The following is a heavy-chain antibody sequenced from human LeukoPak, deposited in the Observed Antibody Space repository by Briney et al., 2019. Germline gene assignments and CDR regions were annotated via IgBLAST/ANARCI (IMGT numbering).Heavy chain of an antibody. CDR2: IIPIFGTA. CDR3: ARWDSSGYEAFDI. J-gene: IGHJ3*02. CDR1: GGTFSSYA. Sequence: SVKVSCKASGGTFSSYAISWVRQAPGQGLEWMGGIIPIFGTANYAQKFQGRVTITADESTSTAYMELSSLRSEDTAVYYCARWDSSGYEAFDIWGQGTMVAVSS. V-gene: IGHV1-69*01. D-gene: IGHD3-22*01.